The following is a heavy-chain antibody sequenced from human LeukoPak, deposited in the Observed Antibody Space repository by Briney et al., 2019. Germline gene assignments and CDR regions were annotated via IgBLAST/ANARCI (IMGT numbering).Heavy chain of an antibody. D-gene: IGHD3-22*01. CDR1: GGSISSYY. V-gene: IGHV4-59*01. CDR3: ASWNDSSGYSH. J-gene: IGHJ4*02. CDR2: IYYSGST. Sequence: SETLSLTCTVSGGSISSYYWSWIRQPPGKGLEWIGYIYYSGSTNYNPSLQSRVTISVDTSKNQFSLKLSSVTAADTAVYYCASWNDSSGYSHWGQGTLVTVSS.